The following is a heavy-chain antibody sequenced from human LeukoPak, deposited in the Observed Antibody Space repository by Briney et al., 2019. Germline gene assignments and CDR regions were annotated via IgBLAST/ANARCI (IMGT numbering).Heavy chain of an antibody. D-gene: IGHD5-24*01. CDR3: ARDGGASRDGYTPDFDI. Sequence: SETLSLTCTVSGFSISSYYWSWIRQPPGKGLEWIVYIYYSGSTNYNPSPKSRVTISVDTSKNQFSLKLSSVAAADTAVYYCARDGGASRDGYTPDFDIWGQGTMVTVSS. CDR1: GFSISSYY. CDR2: IYYSGST. V-gene: IGHV4-59*01. J-gene: IGHJ3*02.